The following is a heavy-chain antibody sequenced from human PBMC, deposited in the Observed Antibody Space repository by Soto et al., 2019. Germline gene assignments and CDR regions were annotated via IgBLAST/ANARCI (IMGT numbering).Heavy chain of an antibody. CDR1: GGSISSGGYS. V-gene: IGHV4-30-2*01. J-gene: IGHJ4*02. CDR3: ARGGRYSYGLELLSTRKGFDY. CDR2: IYHSGST. Sequence: PSETLSLTCAVSGGSISSGGYSWSWIRQPPGKGLEWIGYIYHSGSTYYNPSLKSRVTISVDRSKNQFSLKLSSVTAADTAVYYCARGGRYSYGLELLSTRKGFDYWGQGTLVTVSS. D-gene: IGHD5-18*01.